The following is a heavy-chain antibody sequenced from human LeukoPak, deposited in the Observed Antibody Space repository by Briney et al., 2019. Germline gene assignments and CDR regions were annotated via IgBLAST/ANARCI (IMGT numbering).Heavy chain of an antibody. CDR3: ASEGLAVAGNFLY. CDR1: GDSLRTTTYY. V-gene: IGHV4-39*07. D-gene: IGHD6-19*01. CDR2: LYHSGTI. Sequence: PSETLSLTCTVSGDSLRTTTYYWNWIRQPPGKGLEWIGGLYHSGTIYYNPSLKSRVTISADKSKNHFSLKLTSVTAADTAVYYCASEGLAVAGNFLYWGQGALVTVSS. J-gene: IGHJ4*02.